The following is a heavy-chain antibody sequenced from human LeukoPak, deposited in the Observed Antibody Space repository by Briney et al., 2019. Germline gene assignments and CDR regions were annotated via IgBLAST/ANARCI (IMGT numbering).Heavy chain of an antibody. D-gene: IGHD3-9*01. CDR2: IIPIFGTA. CDR1: GGTFSSYA. V-gene: IGHV1-69*13. Sequence: SVKVSCKAFGGTFSSYAISWVRQAPGQGLEWMGGIIPIFGTADYAQKFQGRVTITADESTSTAYMELSSLRSEDTAVYYCARAILTGYYNWFDPWGQGTLVTVSS. J-gene: IGHJ5*02. CDR3: ARAILTGYYNWFDP.